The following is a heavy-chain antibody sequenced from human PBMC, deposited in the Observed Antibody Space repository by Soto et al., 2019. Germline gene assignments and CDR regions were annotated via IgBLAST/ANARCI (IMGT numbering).Heavy chain of an antibody. D-gene: IGHD6-19*01. CDR1: GFTFSDYA. Sequence: VQLVESGGGVVQPGRSLRLSCAASGFTFSDYAMHWLRQARGKGLEWVAVVSHDGRNTHYADSVKGRFTISRDSSKNTVSLEMTSLRAEDTAVYYCAKWGRQWLVTSDFNYWGQGALVTVSS. CDR2: VSHDGRNT. J-gene: IGHJ4*02. CDR3: AKWGRQWLVTSDFNY. V-gene: IGHV3-30*18.